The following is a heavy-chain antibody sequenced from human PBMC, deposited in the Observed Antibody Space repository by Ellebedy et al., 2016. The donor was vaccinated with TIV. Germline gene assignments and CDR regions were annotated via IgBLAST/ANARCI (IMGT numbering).Heavy chain of an antibody. Sequence: GESLKISCAASGFIVSSNYMSWVRQAPGKGLEWVSIIYSGGGTYYADSVKGRFTISRDNSKNTLYLQMNSLRAEDTAVYYCARFRGGGFDYWGQGTLVTVSS. CDR3: ARFRGGGFDY. V-gene: IGHV3-66*01. CDR2: IYSGGGT. J-gene: IGHJ4*02. D-gene: IGHD3-16*01. CDR1: GFIVSSNY.